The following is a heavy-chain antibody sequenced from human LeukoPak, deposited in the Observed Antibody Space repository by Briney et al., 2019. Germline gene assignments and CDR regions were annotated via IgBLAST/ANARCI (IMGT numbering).Heavy chain of an antibody. CDR2: INQDGSEK. D-gene: IGHD2-15*01. CDR1: GFTLSSSW. J-gene: IGHJ4*02. V-gene: IGHV3-7*03. Sequence: GGSLRLSCAASGFTLSSSWMSWVRQAPGKGLEWVASINQDGSEKYYVDSVKGRFTISRDNAKNSLFLQMNSLRAEDTAVYYCARDRSCSGWGQGTLVTVSS. CDR3: ARDRSCSG.